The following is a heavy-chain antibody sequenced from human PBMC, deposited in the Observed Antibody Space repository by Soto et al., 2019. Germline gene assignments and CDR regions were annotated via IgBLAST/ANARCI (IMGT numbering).Heavy chain of an antibody. D-gene: IGHD6-13*01. CDR2: ISGDNVNR. J-gene: IGHJ6*02. Sequence: QGHLVQSGVEVKKPGASVKVSCTAHGYNLREYGVSWLRQVPGQGFEWMGWISGDNVNRRSSQRLQDRLTMTTDTSTNTASMELRRLRSDDTAVYFCGREGQQLAQEQYFQFKGVDVWGQGTSVTVSS. CDR3: GREGQQLAQEQYFQFKGVDV. V-gene: IGHV1-18*01. CDR1: GYNLREYG.